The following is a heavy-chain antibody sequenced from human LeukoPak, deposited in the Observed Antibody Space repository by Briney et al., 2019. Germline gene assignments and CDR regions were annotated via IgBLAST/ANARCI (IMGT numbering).Heavy chain of an antibody. J-gene: IGHJ4*02. D-gene: IGHD3-9*01. Sequence: SETLSLTCAVSGGSINSYYWSWIRQTPGKGLEWIGYISYSGSTNYNPSLKSRITISVDTSKNQISLKVSSVTAADTAVYYCARAYDVLTGYSIWGQGTLVTVSS. V-gene: IGHV4-59*08. CDR3: ARAYDVLTGYSI. CDR1: GGSINSYY. CDR2: ISYSGST.